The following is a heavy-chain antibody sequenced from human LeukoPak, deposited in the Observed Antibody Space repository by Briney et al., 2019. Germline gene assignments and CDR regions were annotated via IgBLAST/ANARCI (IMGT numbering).Heavy chain of an antibody. CDR3: AREYNYGFARYFDY. D-gene: IGHD5-18*01. V-gene: IGHV3-66*01. Sequence: PGGSLRLSCTASGFTVSSNYMSWVRRAPGKGLEWVSVIYSGGSTYYADSVKGRFTISRDNSKNTLYLQMNSPRAEDTAVYYCAREYNYGFARYFDYWGQGTLVTVSS. CDR2: IYSGGST. J-gene: IGHJ4*02. CDR1: GFTVSSNY.